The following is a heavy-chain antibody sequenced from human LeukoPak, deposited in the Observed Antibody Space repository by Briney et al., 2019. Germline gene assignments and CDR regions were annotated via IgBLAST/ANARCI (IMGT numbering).Heavy chain of an antibody. V-gene: IGHV4-59*01. CDR3: ARDVRDRDGFDI. CDR1: GGSISSYY. D-gene: IGHD5-24*01. J-gene: IGHJ3*02. CDR2: IYYSGST. Sequence: PSETLSLTCTVSGGSISSYYWSWIRQPPGKGLEWIGYIYYSGSTNYNPSLKSRVTISVDTSKNQFSLKLSSVTAADTAVYYCARDVRDRDGFDIWGQGTMLSVSS.